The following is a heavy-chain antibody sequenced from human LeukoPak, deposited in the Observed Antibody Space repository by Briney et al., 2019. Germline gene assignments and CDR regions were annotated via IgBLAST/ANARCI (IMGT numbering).Heavy chain of an antibody. CDR2: ISYDGSNK. V-gene: IGHV3-30*03. J-gene: IGHJ4*02. D-gene: IGHD2-2*01. CDR3: AREGYCSSTNCFTRGAFDY. CDR1: GFTFSSYG. Sequence: PGGSLRLSCAASGFTFSSYGMDWVRQAPGKGLEWVAVISYDGSNKYYADSVKGRFTISRDNSKNTLYLQMNSLRVEDTAVYYCAREGYCSSTNCFTRGAFDYWGQGTLVTVSS.